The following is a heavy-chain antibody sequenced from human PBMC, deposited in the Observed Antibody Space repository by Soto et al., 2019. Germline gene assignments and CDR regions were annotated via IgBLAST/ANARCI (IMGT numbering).Heavy chain of an antibody. CDR1: GYTFTSYG. CDR2: ISVNNGNA. CDR3: VRDVRRIGTDSHYFAV. V-gene: IGHV1-18*04. Sequence: DSVQVSCKTSGYTFTSYGIAWVRQAPGQGPEWMGWISVNNGNALYAQKFQGRVSLTTDTSTTTVYMDLTSLRSDDTAVYYCVRDVRRIGTDSHYFAVWGQGTLVTVAS. J-gene: IGHJ4*02. D-gene: IGHD3-9*01.